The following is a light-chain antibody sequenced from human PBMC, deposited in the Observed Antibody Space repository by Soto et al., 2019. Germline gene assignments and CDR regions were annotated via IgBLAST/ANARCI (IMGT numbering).Light chain of an antibody. J-gene: IGKJ1*01. V-gene: IGKV1-5*03. CDR2: ESS. CDR3: QQYNSYWT. Sequence: DIQMTQSPSTVSASVGDRATITCRASQNISSWFAWYQQKPGEAPTLLIYESSSLESGAPSRFSGSGSGTEFTLTIRPLQPDFFATYYFQQYNSYWTFGQGTKVEIK. CDR1: QNISSW.